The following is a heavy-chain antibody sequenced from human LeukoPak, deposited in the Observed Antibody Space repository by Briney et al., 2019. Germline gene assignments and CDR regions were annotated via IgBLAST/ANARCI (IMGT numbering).Heavy chain of an antibody. J-gene: IGHJ4*02. V-gene: IGHV3-23*01. CDR2: ISGSGGST. Sequence: GGSLRLSCAASGFTFSSYAMSWVRQAPGKGLEWVSAISGSGGSTYYADSVKGRFTISRDNAKNSLYLQMNSLRAEDTAVYYCARVTHYDILTGVFDYWGRGTLVTVSS. D-gene: IGHD3-9*01. CDR1: GFTFSSYA. CDR3: ARVTHYDILTGVFDY.